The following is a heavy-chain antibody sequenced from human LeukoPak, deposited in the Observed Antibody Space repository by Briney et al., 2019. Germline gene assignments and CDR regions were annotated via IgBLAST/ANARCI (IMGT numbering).Heavy chain of an antibody. CDR3: ARKGSSTWYTYWFDP. Sequence: SETLSLTCAVYGGSFSGYYWSWIRQPPGKGLEWIGEINHSGSTNYNPSLKSRVTISVDTSKNQFSLKLSSVTAADTAVYYCARKGSSTWYTYWFDPWGQGTLVTVSS. D-gene: IGHD6-13*01. CDR2: INHSGST. J-gene: IGHJ5*02. V-gene: IGHV4-34*01. CDR1: GGSFSGYY.